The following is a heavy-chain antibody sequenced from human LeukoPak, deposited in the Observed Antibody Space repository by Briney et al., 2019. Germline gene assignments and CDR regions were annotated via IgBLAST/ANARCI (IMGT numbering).Heavy chain of an antibody. CDR3: AKDPAYSYYYIDC. J-gene: IGHJ4*02. D-gene: IGHD5-18*01. V-gene: IGHV3-23*01. Sequence: GGSLRLSCAASGFSFNDHAMSWVRQAPGKGLEWVSGINGNGASTYYSDSVKGRFTISRDNSKNTVYLQMSSLRADDTAIYYCAKDPAYSYYYIDCWGQGTLVTVSS. CDR1: GFSFNDHA. CDR2: INGNGAST.